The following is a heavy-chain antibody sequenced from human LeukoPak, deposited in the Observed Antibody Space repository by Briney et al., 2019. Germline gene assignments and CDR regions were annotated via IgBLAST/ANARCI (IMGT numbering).Heavy chain of an antibody. D-gene: IGHD3-10*01. V-gene: IGHV4-4*09. CDR3: ARRKILWFGEVAYWFDP. J-gene: IGHJ5*02. CDR2: IYSSVTT. Sequence: SETLSLTCTVSGAAITSNYWSWIRQPPGKGLEWIGYIYSSVTTNYNPSLKSRVTISVDTSKNQFSLKLSSVTAADTAVYYCARRKILWFGEVAYWFDPWGQGTLVTVSS. CDR1: GAAITSNY.